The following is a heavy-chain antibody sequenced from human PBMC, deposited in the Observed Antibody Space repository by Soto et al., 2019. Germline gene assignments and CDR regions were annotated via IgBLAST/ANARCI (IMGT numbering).Heavy chain of an antibody. CDR2: VFYSGNT. CDR1: GGSISSSSYY. V-gene: IGHV4-39*01. Sequence: PSETLSLTCTVSGGSISSSSYYWGWIRQPPGKGLEWIGNVFYSGNTYYNPSLKSRLTISVDTSKNQFSLKLSSVTAADTAVYYCARTPQPLYYFDYWGQGTLVTVYS. J-gene: IGHJ4*02. D-gene: IGHD6-13*01. CDR3: ARTPQPLYYFDY.